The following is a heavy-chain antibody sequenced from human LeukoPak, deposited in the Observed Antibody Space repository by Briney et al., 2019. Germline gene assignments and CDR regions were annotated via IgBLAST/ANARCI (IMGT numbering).Heavy chain of an antibody. CDR2: ISSSSSYI. CDR1: GFTVSTKY. D-gene: IGHD6-13*01. Sequence: GGSLRLSCAASGFTVSTKYMSWVRQAPGKGLEWVSSISSSSSYIYYADSVKGRFTISRDNAKNSLYLQMNSLRAEDTAVYYCARHVAAAGTGVDYWGQGTLVTVSS. CDR3: ARHVAAAGTGVDY. J-gene: IGHJ4*02. V-gene: IGHV3-21*01.